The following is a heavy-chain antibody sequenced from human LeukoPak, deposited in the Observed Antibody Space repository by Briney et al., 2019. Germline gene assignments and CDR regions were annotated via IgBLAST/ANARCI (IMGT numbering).Heavy chain of an antibody. CDR1: GFTFSSYW. V-gene: IGHV3-74*01. J-gene: IGHJ3*02. CDR3: ARVGDYYDSSGYYSFFVAFDI. CDR2: INSDGSST. D-gene: IGHD3-22*01. Sequence: GGSLRLSCAASGFTFSSYWMHWVRHAPGKGLGWVSRINSDGSSTSYADSVKGRFTTARENAKNTLYLQMNSLRAEDTAVYYCARVGDYYDSSGYYSFFVAFDIWGQGTMVTVSS.